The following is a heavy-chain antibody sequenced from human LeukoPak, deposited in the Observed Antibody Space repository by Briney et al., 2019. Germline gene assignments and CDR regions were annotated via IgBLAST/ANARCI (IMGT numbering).Heavy chain of an antibody. Sequence: PGGSLRLSCAASGFTFSDYYMSWIRQAPGKGLEWVSYISSSGSTIYYADSVKGRFTISRDNAKNSLYLQMNSLRAEDTAVYYCARDPPYSSSWYGGGANYFDYWGQGTLVTVSS. D-gene: IGHD6-13*01. CDR2: ISSSGSTI. CDR1: GFTFSDYY. V-gene: IGHV3-11*01. CDR3: ARDPPYSSSWYGGGANYFDY. J-gene: IGHJ4*02.